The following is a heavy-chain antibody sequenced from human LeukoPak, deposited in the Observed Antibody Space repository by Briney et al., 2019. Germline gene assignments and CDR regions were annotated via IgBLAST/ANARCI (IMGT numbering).Heavy chain of an antibody. CDR2: ISWNSGSI. Sequence: GRSLRLSCAASGFTFDDYAMHWVRQAPGKGLEWVSGISWNSGSIGYADSVKGRFTISRENAKNSLYLQMNSLRAEDTALYYCAKLTPRSYYFDYWGQGTLVTVSS. CDR1: GFTFDDYA. D-gene: IGHD3-16*02. CDR3: AKLTPRSYYFDY. V-gene: IGHV3-9*01. J-gene: IGHJ4*02.